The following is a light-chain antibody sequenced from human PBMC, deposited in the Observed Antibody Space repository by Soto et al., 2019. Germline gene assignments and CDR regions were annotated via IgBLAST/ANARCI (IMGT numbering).Light chain of an antibody. CDR2: DAS. CDR1: QTVSSNY. Sequence: EIVLTQSPGTLSLSPGERATLSCRARQTVSSNYLAWCQQRPGQAPRLLIYDASNRATGIPARFSGSGSGTDFTPTISSLGPEDFAVYYCQQRSNWPPGTFGQGTKVDIK. CDR3: QQRSNWPPGT. V-gene: IGKV3-11*01. J-gene: IGKJ1*01.